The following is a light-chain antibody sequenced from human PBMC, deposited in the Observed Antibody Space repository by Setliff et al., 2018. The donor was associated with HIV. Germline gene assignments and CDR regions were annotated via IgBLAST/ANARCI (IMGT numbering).Light chain of an antibody. J-gene: IGLJ1*01. V-gene: IGLV2-14*03. CDR3: CSYAPTSPYV. CDR1: SSDIGGYDY. CDR2: DVT. Sequence: QSVLTQPASVSGSPGQSITISCTGTSSDIGGYDYVSWFQHHPGKAPKLMMSDVTKRPSGVSDRISGSKSGNTASLTISGLQAEDEADYHCCSYAPTSPYVFGCGTKVTVL.